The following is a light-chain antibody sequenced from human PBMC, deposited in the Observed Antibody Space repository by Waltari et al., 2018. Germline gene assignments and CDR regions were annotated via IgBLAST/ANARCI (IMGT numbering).Light chain of an antibody. CDR3: LQDYNYPRT. CDR1: QGIRNE. J-gene: IGKJ2*01. Sequence: AIQMTQSPSSLPSSVGDRVTITCRASQGIRNELAWYQQKPGKAPKVLIYGASSLQSGVPSRFTGSGSDTDFTLTISSLQPEDFATYYCLQDYNYPRTFGQGTKLEIK. V-gene: IGKV1-6*01. CDR2: GAS.